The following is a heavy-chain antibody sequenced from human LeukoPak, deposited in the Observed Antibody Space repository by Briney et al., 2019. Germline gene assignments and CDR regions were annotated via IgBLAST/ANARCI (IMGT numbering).Heavy chain of an antibody. D-gene: IGHD1-14*01. Sequence: GGSLRLSCAASGFTFSNAWVSWVRQAPGKGLEWVGRLKGKTDGGTTDYAAPVKGRFTISRDDSKNTLYLQMNSLKTEDTAVYYCATGVGTFDYWGQGTLVTVSS. J-gene: IGHJ4*02. V-gene: IGHV3-15*01. CDR1: GFTFSNAW. CDR3: ATGVGTFDY. CDR2: LKGKTDGGTT.